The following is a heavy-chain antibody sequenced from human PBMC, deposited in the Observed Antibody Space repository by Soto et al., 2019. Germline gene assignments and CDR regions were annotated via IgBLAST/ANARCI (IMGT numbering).Heavy chain of an antibody. CDR2: MYYNGGT. J-gene: IGHJ4*02. CDR1: GDSVNSENSY. D-gene: IGHD3-10*01. CDR3: ARDGGQGRGVSGHY. Sequence: SETLSLTCTVSGDSVNSENSYWNWIRQAPGKGPEWIGYMYYNGGTNYNSSLKSRATILLDTSTNQFSLTLTSVTAADTAVYYCARDGGQGRGVSGHYWGRIIRFTVSP. V-gene: IGHV4-61*01.